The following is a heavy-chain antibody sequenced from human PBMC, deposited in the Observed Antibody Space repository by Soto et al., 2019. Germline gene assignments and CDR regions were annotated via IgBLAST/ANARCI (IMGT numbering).Heavy chain of an antibody. CDR2: ISGSGGST. Sequence: GGSLRLSCAASGFTFSSYSMSWISQAPGKGLEWVSAISGSGGSTYYADSVKGRFTISRDNSKNTLYLQMNSLRAEDTAVYYCAKSSVVVVAATIFDYWGQGTLVTVSS. CDR3: AKSSVVVVAATIFDY. V-gene: IGHV3-23*01. CDR1: GFTFSSYS. D-gene: IGHD2-15*01. J-gene: IGHJ4*02.